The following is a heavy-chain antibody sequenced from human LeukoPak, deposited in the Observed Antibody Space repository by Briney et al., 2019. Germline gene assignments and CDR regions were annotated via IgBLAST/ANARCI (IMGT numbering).Heavy chain of an antibody. CDR2: IKQDGSEK. V-gene: IGHV3-7*01. CDR1: GFTFSGYG. Sequence: GGSLRLSCVASGFTFSGYGMNWVRQAPGKGLEWVANIKQDGSEKYYVNSVKGRFTISRDNAKNSLYLQMNSLRAEDTAVYYCARGCSGGSCYEPKFDPWGQGTLVTVSS. D-gene: IGHD2-15*01. CDR3: ARGCSGGSCYEPKFDP. J-gene: IGHJ5*02.